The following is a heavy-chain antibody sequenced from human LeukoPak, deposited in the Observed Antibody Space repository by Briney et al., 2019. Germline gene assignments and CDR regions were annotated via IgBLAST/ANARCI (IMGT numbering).Heavy chain of an antibody. CDR1: GFSISSGHY. D-gene: IGHD6-19*01. V-gene: IGHV4-38-2*01. Sequence: PSETLSLTCAVSGFSISSGHYWGWIRQPPGKGLEWIGSIYHSGSTYYNPSLKSRVTISVDTSKNQFSLKMSSVTAADTAVYYCARSGAVAGLDAFDIWGQGTMVTVSS. CDR2: IYHSGST. CDR3: ARSGAVAGLDAFDI. J-gene: IGHJ3*02.